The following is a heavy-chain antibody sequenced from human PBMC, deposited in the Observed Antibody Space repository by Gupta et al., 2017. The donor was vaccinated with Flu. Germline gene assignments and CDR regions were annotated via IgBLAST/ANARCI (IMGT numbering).Heavy chain of an antibody. CDR2: ISSSSSYI. Sequence: EVSLVESGGGLVKPGGSLRLSCSASGFTFSSHTINWVRQAPGKGLEWVSSISSSSSYIFYADSVKGRFTISRDNAKNSVYLQMNSLRAGDTAVYFCARDITPSGSYLGDCGQGTLVTVSS. J-gene: IGHJ4*02. D-gene: IGHD1-26*01. CDR1: GFTFSSHT. V-gene: IGHV3-21*01. CDR3: ARDITPSGSYLGD.